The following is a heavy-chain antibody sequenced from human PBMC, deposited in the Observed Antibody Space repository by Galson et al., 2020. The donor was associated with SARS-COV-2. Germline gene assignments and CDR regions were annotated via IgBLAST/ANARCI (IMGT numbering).Heavy chain of an antibody. CDR2: LHSGGGT. V-gene: IGHV3-53*04. CDR1: GFNISSHY. Sequence: QLGESLKISCAASGFNISSHYMSWVRQAPGKGLEWVSVLHSGGGTYYADSVKGRFTISRHNSRNTLYLQMNSLRPDDTAIYYCARDLMNAFDIWGQGTMVTVSS. CDR3: ARDLMNAFDI. J-gene: IGHJ3*02.